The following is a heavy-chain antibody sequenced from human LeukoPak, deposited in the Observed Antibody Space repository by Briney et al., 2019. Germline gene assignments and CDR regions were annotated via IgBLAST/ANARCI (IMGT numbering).Heavy chain of an antibody. D-gene: IGHD1-26*01. V-gene: IGHV3-30-3*01. CDR3: ARVQWELLYPDY. J-gene: IGHJ4*02. CDR2: ISYDESYR. Sequence: GGSLRLSCEASGFTFSSYAMHWVRQAPGKGLEWVALISYDESYRYYADSVKGRFTISRDNSKNTLYLQMNSLRADDTAVYYCARVQWELLYPDYWDQGTLVTVSS. CDR1: GFTFSSYA.